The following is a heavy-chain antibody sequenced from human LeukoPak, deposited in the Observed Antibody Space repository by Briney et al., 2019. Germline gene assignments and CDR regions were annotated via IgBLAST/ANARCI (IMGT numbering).Heavy chain of an antibody. Sequence: PGVSLRLSCAASGFTFSSYSMNWVRQAPGKGLEWVSSISGSSSYIYYADSVKGRFTISRDNAKNSLYLQMYSLRAEDTAVYYCARDPGSGYVNNWFDPWGQGTLVTVSS. CDR2: ISGSSSYI. CDR3: ARDPGSGYVNNWFDP. D-gene: IGHD3-22*01. V-gene: IGHV3-21*01. CDR1: GFTFSSYS. J-gene: IGHJ5*02.